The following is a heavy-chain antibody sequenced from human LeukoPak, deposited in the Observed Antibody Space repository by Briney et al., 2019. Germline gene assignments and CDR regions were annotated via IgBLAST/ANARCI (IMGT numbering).Heavy chain of an antibody. CDR2: IYPGDSDT. Sequence: GESLKISCKGSGYSFISYWIGWVRQMPGKGLEWMGIIYPGDSDTRYSPSFQGQVTISADKSISTAYLQWSSLKASDTAMYYCARGGYYDILTGYQTGNFDYWGQGTLVTVSS. D-gene: IGHD3-9*01. J-gene: IGHJ4*02. V-gene: IGHV5-51*01. CDR1: GYSFISYW. CDR3: ARGGYYDILTGYQTGNFDY.